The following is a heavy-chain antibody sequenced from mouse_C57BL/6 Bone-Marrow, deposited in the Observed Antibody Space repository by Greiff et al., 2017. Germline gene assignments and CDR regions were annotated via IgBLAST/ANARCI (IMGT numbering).Heavy chain of an antibody. D-gene: IGHD2-3*01. CDR3: ARNGYYSYYFDY. Sequence: VQLQQSGAELARPGASVKLSCKASGYTFTSYGLSWVKQRTGQGLEWIGEIYPRSGNTYYNEKFKGKATLTADKSSSTAYMELRSLTSEDSAVYFCARNGYYSYYFDYWGQGTTLTVSS. CDR2: IYPRSGNT. CDR1: GYTFTSYG. J-gene: IGHJ2*01. V-gene: IGHV1-81*01.